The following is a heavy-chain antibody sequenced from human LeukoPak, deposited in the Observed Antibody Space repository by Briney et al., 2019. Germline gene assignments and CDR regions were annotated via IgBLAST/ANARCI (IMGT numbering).Heavy chain of an antibody. V-gene: IGHV3-11*06. Sequence: GGSLRLSCAASGFTFSDYYMSWIRQAPGEGLEWVSYISSSSSYTNYADSVKGRFTISRDNAKNSLYLQMNSLRAEDTAVYYCARDQHGSGSYYGYYFDYWGQGTLVTVSS. CDR3: ARDQHGSGSYYGYYFDY. D-gene: IGHD3-10*01. CDR1: GFTFSDYY. CDR2: ISSSSSYT. J-gene: IGHJ4*02.